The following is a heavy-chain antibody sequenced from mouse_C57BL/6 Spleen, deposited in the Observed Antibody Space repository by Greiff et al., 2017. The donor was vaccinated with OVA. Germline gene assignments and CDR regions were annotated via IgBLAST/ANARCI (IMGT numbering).Heavy chain of an antibody. V-gene: IGHV5-17*01. J-gene: IGHJ4*01. CDR2: ISSGSSTI. CDR1: GFTFSDYG. D-gene: IGHD3-2*02. Sequence: EVMLVESGGGLVKPGGSLKLSCAASGFTFSDYGMHWVRQAPEKGLEWVAYISSGSSTIYYADTVKGRFTISRDNAKNTLFLQMTSLRSEDAAMYYCAKAAYYAIDYWGQGTSVTVSS. CDR3: AKAAYYAIDY.